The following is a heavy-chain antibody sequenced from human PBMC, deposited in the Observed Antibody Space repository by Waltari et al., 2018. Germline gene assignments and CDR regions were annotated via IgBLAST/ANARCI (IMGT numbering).Heavy chain of an antibody. D-gene: IGHD3-3*01. J-gene: IGHJ4*02. CDR1: GFMFEDSA. CDR3: VRDAFGNTIGGVFDY. CDR2: ISWNSNNR. V-gene: IGHV3-9*01. Sequence: EVQLVESGGGLVQPGKSLRLSCVASGFMFEDSAMHWVRQVPGKGLEWLSGISWNSNNRVDADSGKGRVTISRDNAENSLYLLMNNLRAEDTALYYCVRDAFGNTIGGVFDYWGQGTLLTVSS.